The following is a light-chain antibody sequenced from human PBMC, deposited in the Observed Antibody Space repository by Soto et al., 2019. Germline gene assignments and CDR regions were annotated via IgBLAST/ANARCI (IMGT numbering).Light chain of an antibody. CDR1: SGHSSYA. Sequence: VLTQSPSASASLGASVQLTCTLSSGHSSYAIAWHQQQPEKGPRYLMKLNSDGSHSKGDGIPDRFSGSSSGAERYLTISSLQSEDEADYYCQTWGTGIQGVFGGGTKLTVL. J-gene: IGLJ3*02. CDR2: LNSDGSH. V-gene: IGLV4-69*01. CDR3: QTWGTGIQGV.